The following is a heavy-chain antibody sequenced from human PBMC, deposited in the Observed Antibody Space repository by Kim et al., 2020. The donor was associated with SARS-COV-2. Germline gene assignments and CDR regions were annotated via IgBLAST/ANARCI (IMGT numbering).Heavy chain of an antibody. V-gene: IGHV1-46*01. Sequence: ASVKVSCKASGYTFISYYVHWVRQAPGQGVEWMGLINPTGGSASYAQKFKGRLTMTRDTSTSTVYMDLSSLRSEDTAVYYCARDIVVVTNSRGLEYWGQGTLVTVSS. CDR2: INPTGGSA. CDR1: GYTFISYY. CDR3: ARDIVVVTNSRGLEY. J-gene: IGHJ4*02. D-gene: IGHD2-2*01.